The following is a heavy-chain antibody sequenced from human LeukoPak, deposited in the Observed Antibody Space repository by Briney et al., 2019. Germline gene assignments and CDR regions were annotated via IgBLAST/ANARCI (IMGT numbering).Heavy chain of an antibody. J-gene: IGHJ5*02. CDR1: GFTFSSYS. Sequence: GGSLRLSSAASGFTFSSYSMNWVRQAPGKGLEWVSSISSSSSYIYYADSVKGRFTISRDNAKNSLYLQMNSLRAEDTAVYYCARDASIAAAGTVGWFDPWGQGTLVTVSS. CDR3: ARDASIAAAGTVGWFDP. CDR2: ISSSSSYI. D-gene: IGHD6-13*01. V-gene: IGHV3-21*01.